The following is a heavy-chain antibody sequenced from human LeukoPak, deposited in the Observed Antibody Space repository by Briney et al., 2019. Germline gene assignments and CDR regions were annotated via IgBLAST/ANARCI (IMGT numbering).Heavy chain of an antibody. CDR1: GVSISSSSYY. CDR2: IYYSGST. V-gene: IGHV4-39*01. Sequence: SATLSLTCTVSGVSISSSSYYWGWIRQPPGKGLVWIGNIYYSGSTYYKPSLKNRLTMSVDTSKNQFSLKLSSVTVADTAIYYCARQTYYYDSSGHPYWYFDLWGRGTLVTVSS. J-gene: IGHJ2*01. D-gene: IGHD3-22*01. CDR3: ARQTYYYDSSGHPYWYFDL.